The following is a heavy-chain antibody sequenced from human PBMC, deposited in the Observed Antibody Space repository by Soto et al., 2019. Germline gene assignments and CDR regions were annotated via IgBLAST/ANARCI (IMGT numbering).Heavy chain of an antibody. CDR1: GGSISSYY. CDR2: IYYSGST. J-gene: IGHJ4*02. CDR3: AKSRSSYSYAQWDY. Sequence: PSETLSLTCTVSGGSISSYYWSWIRQPPGKGPEWIGYIYYSGSTDYNPSLKSRVTISVDTSKNQFSLKLSSVTAADTAVYYCAKSRSSYSYAQWDYWGQGTLVTVSS. D-gene: IGHD5-18*01. V-gene: IGHV4-59*01.